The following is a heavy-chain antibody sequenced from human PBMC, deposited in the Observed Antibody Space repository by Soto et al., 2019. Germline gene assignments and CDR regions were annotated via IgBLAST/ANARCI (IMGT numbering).Heavy chain of an antibody. J-gene: IGHJ4*02. CDR3: ASDPKRPRGDYFDY. CDR1: GFTFSSYA. Sequence: QVQLVESGGGVVQPGRSLRLSCAASGFTFSSYAMHWVRQAPGKGLEWVAVISYDGSNKYYADSVKGRFTISRDNSKNTLYLQMTSLRAEDTAVYYCASDPKRPRGDYFDYWGQGTLVTVSS. D-gene: IGHD3-16*01. V-gene: IGHV3-30-3*01. CDR2: ISYDGSNK.